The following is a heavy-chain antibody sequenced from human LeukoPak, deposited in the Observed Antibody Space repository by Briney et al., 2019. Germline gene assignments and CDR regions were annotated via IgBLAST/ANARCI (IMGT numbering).Heavy chain of an antibody. Sequence: SETLSLTCTVSGGSISSYYWSWIRQPPGKGLEWIGYIYYSGSTNYNPSLKSRVTISVDTSKNQFSLKLSSVTAADTAVYYCARGPDFGHYFDYWGQGTLVTVPS. CDR3: ARGPDFGHYFDY. V-gene: IGHV4-59*01. CDR1: GGSISSYY. D-gene: IGHD3-3*01. J-gene: IGHJ4*02. CDR2: IYYSGST.